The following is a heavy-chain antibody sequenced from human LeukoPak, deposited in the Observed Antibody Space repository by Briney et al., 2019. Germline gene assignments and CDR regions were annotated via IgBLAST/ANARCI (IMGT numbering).Heavy chain of an antibody. V-gene: IGHV3-33*01. J-gene: IGHJ4*02. CDR3: ARDRPYSSGGHDY. CDR2: IWYDGSNK. Sequence: GGSLRLSCAASGFTFSSYGMHWVRQAPGKGLEWVAVIWYDGSNKYYADSVKGRFTISRDNSKNTLYLQMNSLRAEDTAVYYCARDRPYSSGGHDYWGQGTLVTVSS. CDR1: GFTFSSYG. D-gene: IGHD6-19*01.